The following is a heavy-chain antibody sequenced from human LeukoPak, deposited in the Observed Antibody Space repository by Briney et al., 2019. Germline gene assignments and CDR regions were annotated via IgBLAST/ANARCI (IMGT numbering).Heavy chain of an antibody. CDR1: GFTFSSYA. V-gene: IGHV3-30-3*01. D-gene: IGHD6-19*01. CDR3: AREQPTKTGYSSGCFDH. J-gene: IGHJ4*02. CDR2: ISYDGSNK. Sequence: PGGSLRLSCAASGFTFSSYAMRWVRQAPGKGLEWVAVISYDGSNKYYADSVKGRFTISRDNSKNTLYLQMNSLRAEDTAVYYCAREQPTKTGYSSGCFDHWGQGTLVTVSS.